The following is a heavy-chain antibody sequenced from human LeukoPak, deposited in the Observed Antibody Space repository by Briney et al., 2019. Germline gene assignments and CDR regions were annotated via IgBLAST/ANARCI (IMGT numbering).Heavy chain of an antibody. Sequence: GGSLRLSCAASGFTVSSNYMSWVRQAPGKGLEWVSVIYSGGSTYYADSVKGRFTISRDNAKNSLYLQMNSLRAEDTAVYYCARDYYDSSGYEIWGQGTMVTVSS. J-gene: IGHJ3*02. CDR3: ARDYYDSSGYEI. D-gene: IGHD3-22*01. CDR1: GFTVSSNY. CDR2: IYSGGST. V-gene: IGHV3-66*01.